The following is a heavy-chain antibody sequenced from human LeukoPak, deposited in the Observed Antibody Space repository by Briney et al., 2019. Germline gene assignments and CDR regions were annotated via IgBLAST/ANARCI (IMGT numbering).Heavy chain of an antibody. CDR1: GGSFSGYY. CDR2: INHSGST. Sequence: SETLSLTCAVYGGSFSGYYWSWIRQPPGKGLEWIGEINHSGSTNYNPSLKSRVTISVDASKTQFSLKLSSVTAADTDVYYCARSMVRGVIIHFDYWGQGTLVTVSS. CDR3: ARSMVRGVIIHFDY. V-gene: IGHV4-34*01. J-gene: IGHJ4*02. D-gene: IGHD3-10*01.